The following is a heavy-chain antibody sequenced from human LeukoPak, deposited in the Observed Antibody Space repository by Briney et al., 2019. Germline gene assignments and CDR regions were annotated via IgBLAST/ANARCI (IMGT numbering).Heavy chain of an antibody. CDR3: ARDRGYDFWSGPYYFDY. J-gene: IGHJ4*02. CDR1: GFTFSSYA. CDR2: ISYDGSNK. D-gene: IGHD3-3*01. V-gene: IGHV3-30-3*01. Sequence: GGSLRPSCAASGFTFSSYAMHWVRQAPGKGLEWVAVISYDGSNKYYADSVKGRFTISRDNSKNTLYLQMNSLRAEGTAVYYCARDRGYDFWSGPYYFDYWGQGTLVTVSS.